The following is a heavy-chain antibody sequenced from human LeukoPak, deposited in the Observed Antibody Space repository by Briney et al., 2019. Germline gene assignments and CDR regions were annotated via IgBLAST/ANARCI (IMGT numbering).Heavy chain of an antibody. CDR1: GFTFTSYT. CDR2: ITGSSSTI. J-gene: IGHJ4*02. V-gene: IGHV3-48*02. Sequence: PGGSLRLSCAASGFTFTSYTMNWVRQAPGKGLEWVSYITGSSSTIYYADSVKGRFTISRDNAKNSLYLQMNSLRDEDTAVYYCARGRYGDYFFDYWGQGTLVTVSS. D-gene: IGHD4-17*01. CDR3: ARGRYGDYFFDY.